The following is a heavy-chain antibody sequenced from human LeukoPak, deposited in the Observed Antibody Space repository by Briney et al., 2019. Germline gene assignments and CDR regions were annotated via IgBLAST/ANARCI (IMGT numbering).Heavy chain of an antibody. CDR3: AREATWGQWYFDH. Sequence: GTSLRLSCVASGFSFSNHGMHWVRQAPGKGLEWVSVIARDGGAKFYADSVRGRFTLSRDNSKNMFFLQMNFLTVEDTAIYYCAREATWGQWYFDHWGQGTPVTVSS. V-gene: IGHV3-30*03. CDR1: GFSFSNHG. J-gene: IGHJ4*02. D-gene: IGHD6-19*01. CDR2: IARDGGAK.